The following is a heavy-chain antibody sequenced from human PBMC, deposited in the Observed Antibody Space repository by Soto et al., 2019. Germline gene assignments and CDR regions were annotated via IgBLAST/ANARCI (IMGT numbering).Heavy chain of an antibody. Sequence: QVQLVQSGAEVRKPGASVKISCKASGYTFTSYAIHWLRQAPGQRLEWMGWINGGAGDTRYSVNSQGRVTFTRDTDATTAFMDLSSLSSADTAIYYCARSPSRMAAETQLDPWGQGTLVTVSS. CDR1: GYTFTSYA. CDR2: INGGAGDT. J-gene: IGHJ5*02. D-gene: IGHD6-6*01. V-gene: IGHV1-3*01. CDR3: ARSPSRMAAETQLDP.